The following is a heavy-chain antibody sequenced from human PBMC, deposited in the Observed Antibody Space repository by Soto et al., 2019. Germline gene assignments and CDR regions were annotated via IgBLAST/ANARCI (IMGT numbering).Heavy chain of an antibody. CDR2: IHSSGSI. CDR1: GGSISSDDYY. CDR3: ARVLDGLHDDTSGPFPRPG. D-gene: IGHD3-22*01. V-gene: IGHV4-30-4*01. Sequence: PSETLSLTCTVSGGSISSDDYYWSWIRQAPGRGLEWIGYIHSSGSIYYNPSLKSRATMSIDTAGNQFSLKVSSVTVADTAVYYCARVLDGLHDDTSGPFPRPGWGQGTLVTVS. J-gene: IGHJ1*01.